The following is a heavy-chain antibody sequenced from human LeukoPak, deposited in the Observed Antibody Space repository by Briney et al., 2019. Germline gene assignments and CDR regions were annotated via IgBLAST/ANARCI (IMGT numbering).Heavy chain of an antibody. CDR1: GGTFSSYA. V-gene: IGHV1-69*13. D-gene: IGHD3-10*01. J-gene: IGHJ6*02. CDR3: ARLAGSQYYYYYGMDV. Sequence: ASVNVSCKASGGTFSSYAVSWVRQAPGQGLEWMGGINPIFGTANYAQKFQGRVTITADESTSTAYMELSSLRSEDTAVYYCARLAGSQYYYYYGMDVWGQGTTVTVSS. CDR2: INPIFGTA.